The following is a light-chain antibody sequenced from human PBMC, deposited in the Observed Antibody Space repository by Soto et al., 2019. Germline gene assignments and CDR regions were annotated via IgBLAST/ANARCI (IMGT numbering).Light chain of an antibody. V-gene: IGKV1-39*01. CDR1: QGISTN. CDR2: STS. CDR3: QQILYTPWP. J-gene: IGKJ1*01. Sequence: DVQMTQSPSALSAFVGDRVTITCRASQGISTNLNWYQQKPGKAPELLIYSTSTLHSGVPSRFSGTRSGTNFTLSFSSLQPEYFATYYCQQILYTPWPFGQGTKVNIK.